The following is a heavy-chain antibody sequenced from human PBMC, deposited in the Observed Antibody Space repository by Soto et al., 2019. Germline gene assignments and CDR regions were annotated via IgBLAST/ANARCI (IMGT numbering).Heavy chain of an antibody. CDR2: IFYSGST. D-gene: IGHD6-19*01. Sequence: LETLSLTCTVSGDSIISSNYFWGWIRQPPGKGLEWIGTIFYSGSTYYNPSLKSRVTISVDTSKNQFSLRLISVTAADTALYYCARRYGWLYFDYWGQGSLVTVSS. V-gene: IGHV4-39*01. CDR1: GDSIISSNYF. J-gene: IGHJ4*02. CDR3: ARRYGWLYFDY.